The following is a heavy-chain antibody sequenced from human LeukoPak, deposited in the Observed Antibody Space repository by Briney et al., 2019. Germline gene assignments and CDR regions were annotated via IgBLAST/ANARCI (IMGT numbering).Heavy chain of an antibody. D-gene: IGHD3-22*01. CDR3: ASIYYYDSAPIDP. CDR2: IYYSGST. V-gene: IGHV4-39*07. J-gene: IGHJ5*02. CDR1: GGSISSSSYY. Sequence: SETLSLTCTVSGGSISSSSYYWGWIRQPPGKGLEWIGSIYYSGSTYYNPSLKSRVTISVDTSKNQFSLKLSSVTAADTAVYYCASIYYYDSAPIDPWGQGTLVTVSS.